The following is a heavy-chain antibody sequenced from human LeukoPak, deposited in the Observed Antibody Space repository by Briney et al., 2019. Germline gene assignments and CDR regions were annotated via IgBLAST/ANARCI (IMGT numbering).Heavy chain of an antibody. CDR2: ISSSGSTI. J-gene: IGHJ4*02. CDR1: GLTFSSYE. V-gene: IGHV3-48*03. Sequence: GGSLRPSCAASGLTFSSYEMKWVSQAPGKGREWVSYISSSGSTIYYADSVKGRFTISRDNAKNSLYLQMNSLRAEDTAVYHCARDDYGSGSLTYWGQGTLVTVSS. CDR3: ARDDYGSGSLTY. D-gene: IGHD3-10*01.